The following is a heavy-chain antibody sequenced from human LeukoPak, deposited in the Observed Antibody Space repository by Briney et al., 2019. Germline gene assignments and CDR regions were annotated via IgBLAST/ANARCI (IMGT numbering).Heavy chain of an antibody. CDR3: AREVGMATTLIGY. CDR1: GFTFSIYT. Sequence: GGSLRLSCTASGFTFSIYTMQWVRQAPGKGLEWVALSLFDGNINYYAASVKGRFTISRDNSKNTLYLQMNSLRAEDTAVYYCAREVGMATTLIGYWGQGTLVTVSS. J-gene: IGHJ4*02. V-gene: IGHV3-30-3*01. D-gene: IGHD5-24*01. CDR2: SLFDGNIN.